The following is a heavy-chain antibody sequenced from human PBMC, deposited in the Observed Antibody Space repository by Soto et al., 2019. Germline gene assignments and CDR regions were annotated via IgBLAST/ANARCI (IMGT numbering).Heavy chain of an antibody. Sequence: GSLRLSCAASGFTFDNYGMSWVRQAPGKGLEWVAGLNWNGDRTGYADSLKGRFAISRDNAKNSLYLQMSSLRAEDTAFYFCVREEAASAGTKWFDPWGQGTLVTVSS. D-gene: IGHD6-13*01. CDR2: LNWNGDRT. CDR1: GFTFDNYG. CDR3: VREEAASAGTKWFDP. J-gene: IGHJ5*02. V-gene: IGHV3-20*04.